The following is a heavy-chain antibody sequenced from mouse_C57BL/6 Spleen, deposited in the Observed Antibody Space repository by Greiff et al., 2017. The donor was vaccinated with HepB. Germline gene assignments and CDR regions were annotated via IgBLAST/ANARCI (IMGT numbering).Heavy chain of an antibody. CDR1: GYSFTDYN. CDR2: INPNYGTT. CDR3: AKPGDYDYERGYYYAMDY. V-gene: IGHV1-39*01. Sequence: EVQLQQSGPELVKPGASVKISCKASGYSFTDYNMNWVKQSNGKSLEWIGVINPNYGTTSYNQKFKGKATLTVDQSSRTAYMQLNSLTSEDSAVYYCAKPGDYDYERGYYYAMDYWGQGTSVTVSS. D-gene: IGHD2-4*01. J-gene: IGHJ4*01.